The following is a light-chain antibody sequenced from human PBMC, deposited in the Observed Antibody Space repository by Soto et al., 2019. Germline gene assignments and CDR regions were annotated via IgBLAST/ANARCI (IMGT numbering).Light chain of an antibody. CDR1: QSVGSS. V-gene: IGKV3-15*01. CDR2: GAS. Sequence: EIVMTQSPATVSVSPGERATLSCRATQSVGSSLAWYQQKPGQAPRLLIYGASTRASGIPARFSGSESGTHFTLTISSLQSEDFPVYYCQQYSNWPPITFAQGTRLEMK. J-gene: IGKJ5*01. CDR3: QQYSNWPPIT.